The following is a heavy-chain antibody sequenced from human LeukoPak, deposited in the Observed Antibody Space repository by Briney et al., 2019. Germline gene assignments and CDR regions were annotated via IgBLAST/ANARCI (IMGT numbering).Heavy chain of an antibody. CDR1: GFTFSSYW. CDR2: INSDGSST. D-gene: IGHD3-22*01. J-gene: IGHJ4*02. CDR3: ARDRNDYYDSSGYDY. V-gene: IGHV3-74*01. Sequence: GGSLRLSCAASGFTFSSYWMHWVRQAPGKGLVWVSRINSDGSSTSYADSVKGRFTISRDNAKSTLYLQMNSLRAEDTAVYYCARDRNDYYDSSGYDYWGQGTLVTVSS.